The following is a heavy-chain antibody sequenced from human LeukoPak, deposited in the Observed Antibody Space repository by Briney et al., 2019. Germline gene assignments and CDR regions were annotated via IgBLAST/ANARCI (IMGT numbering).Heavy chain of an antibody. CDR3: AATITIFGVVTGTLVFDY. CDR1: GGSISSGGYY. D-gene: IGHD3-3*01. Sequence: SETLSLTCTVSGGSISSGGYYWSWIRQHPGKGLEWIVYIYYSGSTYYNPSLKSRVTISVYTSKNQFSLQLTSVTAADTAVYYCAATITIFGVVTGTLVFDYWGQGTLVTVSS. V-gene: IGHV4-31*03. J-gene: IGHJ4*02. CDR2: IYYSGST.